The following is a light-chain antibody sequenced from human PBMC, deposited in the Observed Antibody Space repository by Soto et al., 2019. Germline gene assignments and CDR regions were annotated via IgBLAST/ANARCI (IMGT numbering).Light chain of an antibody. CDR1: QSFSNNY. CDR3: QHYGTSTT. V-gene: IGKV3-20*01. CDR2: GAS. J-gene: IGKJ1*01. Sequence: EIVLTQSPGTLSLSPGERATLSCRAGQSFSNNYLAWYQQKPGQAPRLLIYGASSRATGIPDRFSGSGSGTDFTLTISRLEPEDFAVYYCQHYGTSTTFGQGTKVEIK.